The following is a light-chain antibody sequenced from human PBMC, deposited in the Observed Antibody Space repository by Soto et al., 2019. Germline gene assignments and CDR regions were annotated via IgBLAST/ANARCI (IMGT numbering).Light chain of an antibody. CDR2: ANT. CDR3: QAKDSSLSALYV. CDR1: SSNIGTGFH. V-gene: IGLV1-40*01. J-gene: IGLJ1*01. Sequence: QSVLTQPPSVSGAPGQRVTISCTGSSSNIGTGFHVHWYQQLPGAAPNLLIYANTNRPSGVPARFSASKSGTSAALASTGLQAEDEADYYCQAKDSSLSALYVFGTGTKVTVL.